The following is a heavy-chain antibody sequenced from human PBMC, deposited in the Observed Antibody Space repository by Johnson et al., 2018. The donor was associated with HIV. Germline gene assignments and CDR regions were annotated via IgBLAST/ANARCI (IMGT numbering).Heavy chain of an antibody. D-gene: IGHD2-2*01. CDR1: GFSVSSNY. Sequence: VQLVESGGGLVQPGGSLRLSCAASGFSVSSNYMTWVRQAPGKGLEWVSVIYSGGTTWYADSVKGRFTISRDNSRDTVHLQMNNLRSEDTAVYYCASGGREVVAAGILGAFENWGQGTMVTVSS. V-gene: IGHV3-66*02. CDR2: IYSGGTT. CDR3: ASGGREVVAAGILGAFEN. J-gene: IGHJ3*02.